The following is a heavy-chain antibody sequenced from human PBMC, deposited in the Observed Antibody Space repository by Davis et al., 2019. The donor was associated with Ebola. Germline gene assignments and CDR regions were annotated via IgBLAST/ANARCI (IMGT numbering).Heavy chain of an antibody. CDR1: GYSFIHYG. V-gene: IGHV1-18*01. CDR3: ARDFSADPYDY. D-gene: IGHD2/OR15-2a*01. J-gene: IGHJ4*02. CDR2: ISSFIGNT. Sequence: ASVQVSCKASGYSFIHYGISWVRQAPGQGLEWVGWISSFIGNTKFAQKFQGKVILTTDTSTDTAYMELRSLTSDDTAVYYCARDFSADPYDYWGQGTLVTVSS.